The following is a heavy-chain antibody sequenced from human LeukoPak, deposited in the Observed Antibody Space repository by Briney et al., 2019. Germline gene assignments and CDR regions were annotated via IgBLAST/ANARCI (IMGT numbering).Heavy chain of an antibody. J-gene: IGHJ1*01. CDR3: ARDISLVAAAPGAFQH. CDR2: INPNSGGT. Sequence: ASVKVSCKASGYTFTGYYMHWVRQAPGQGLEWMGWINPNSGGTNYAQKFQGWVTMTRDTSISTAYMELSRLRSDDTAVYYCARDISLVAAAPGAFQHWGQGTLVTVSS. D-gene: IGHD6-13*01. CDR1: GYTFTGYY. V-gene: IGHV1-2*04.